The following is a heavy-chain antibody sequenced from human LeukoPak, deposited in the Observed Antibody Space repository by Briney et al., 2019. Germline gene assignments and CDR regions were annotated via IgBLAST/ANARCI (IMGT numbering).Heavy chain of an antibody. J-gene: IGHJ6*02. CDR3: AKDGDSSGYYNYYYGMDV. V-gene: IGHV3-23*01. Sequence: PGGSLRLSCEASGFTFINYAMNWVRQAPEKGLEWVSTVSGPGTTTYYADSVKGRFTISRDNSKNTLYLQMNSLRAEDTAVYYCAKDGDSSGYYNYYYGMDVWGQGTTVTVSS. CDR1: GFTFINYA. D-gene: IGHD3-22*01. CDR2: VSGPGTTT.